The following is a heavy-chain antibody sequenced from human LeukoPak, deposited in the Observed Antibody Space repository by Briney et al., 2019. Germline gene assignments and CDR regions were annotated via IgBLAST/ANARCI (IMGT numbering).Heavy chain of an antibody. CDR3: ARDLVVVGSSFSYGMDV. CDR2: INQHGSDK. D-gene: IGHD2-15*01. V-gene: IGHV3-7*01. Sequence: GGSLRLSCAASGFTFSSYWMSWVRQAPGKGLEWVANINQHGSDKYSVDSVKGRFTISRDNAKNSLYLEMNSLRADDTAVYYCARDLVVVGSSFSYGMDVWGQGTTVTVSS. J-gene: IGHJ6*02. CDR1: GFTFSSYW.